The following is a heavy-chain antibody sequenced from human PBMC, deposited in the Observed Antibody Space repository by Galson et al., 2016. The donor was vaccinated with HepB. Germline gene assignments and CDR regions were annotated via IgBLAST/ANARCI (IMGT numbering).Heavy chain of an antibody. CDR2: ISSSSSTI. Sequence: SLRLSCAASGFTFSSYSMNWVRQAPGKGLEWVSYISSSSSTIYYADSVKGRFTISRDNAKNSLYLQMNSLRTEDTAVYFCARKSMAGPRSYFDYWGQGTLVTVSS. CDR3: ARKSMAGPRSYFDY. V-gene: IGHV3-48*01. D-gene: IGHD6-19*01. J-gene: IGHJ4*02. CDR1: GFTFSSYS.